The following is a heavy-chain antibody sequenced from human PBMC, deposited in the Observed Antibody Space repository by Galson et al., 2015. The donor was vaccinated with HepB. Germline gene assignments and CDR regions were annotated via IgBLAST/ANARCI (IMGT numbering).Heavy chain of an antibody. CDR3: ARVGGQPLAA. D-gene: IGHD6-13*01. V-gene: IGHV3-53*01. CDR1: GFSVSNKY. Sequence: SLRLSCAASGFSVSNKYMSWARQAPGKGLEWVSVIYNIGSTYYADSVKGRFTISRDNSKNTVYLQMNSLRVEDTAIYYCARVGGQPLAAWGQGTLVTVSS. J-gene: IGHJ5*02. CDR2: IYNIGST.